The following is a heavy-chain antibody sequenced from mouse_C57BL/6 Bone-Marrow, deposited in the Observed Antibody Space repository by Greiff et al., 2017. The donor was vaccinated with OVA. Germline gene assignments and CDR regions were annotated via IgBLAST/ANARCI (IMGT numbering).Heavy chain of an antibody. CDR2: IWWDDDK. CDR3: ARLHYYGSSLDY. Sequence: QVTLKESGPGILQPSQTLSLTCSFSGFSLSTFGMGVGWIRQPSGKGLEWLAHIWWDDDKYYNPALKSWLTISKDTSKNQLFLKIANVDTADTATYYCARLHYYGSSLDYWGQGTTLTVSS. CDR1: GFSLSTFGMG. V-gene: IGHV8-8*01. D-gene: IGHD1-1*01. J-gene: IGHJ2*01.